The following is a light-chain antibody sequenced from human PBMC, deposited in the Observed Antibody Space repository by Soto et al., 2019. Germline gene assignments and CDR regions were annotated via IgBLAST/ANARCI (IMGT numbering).Light chain of an antibody. CDR1: QGISTY. CDR3: QRYDSAPRT. V-gene: IGKV1-27*01. CDR2: AAS. J-gene: IGKJ3*01. Sequence: DVQMTQSPSSLSASVGDRVTITCRASQGISTYLAWYQQKSGKVPRLLIYAASTLQSGVPSRFSGSGSGSDFTLTISSLQPEDVATYYCQRYDSAPRTFGPGTKVDIK.